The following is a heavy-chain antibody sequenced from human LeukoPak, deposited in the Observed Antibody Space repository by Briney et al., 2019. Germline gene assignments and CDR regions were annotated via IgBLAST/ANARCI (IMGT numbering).Heavy chain of an antibody. CDR2: INPNSGGT. J-gene: IGHJ6*03. D-gene: IGHD4-23*01. Sequence: VKVSCKASGYTFTDYYMHWVRQAPGQGLEWMGWINPNSGGTNYAQKFQGRVTMTRDTSISTAYMELSRLRSDDTAVYYCARDNSDLLGYYYYMDVWGKGTMVTVFS. CDR1: GYTFTDYY. CDR3: ARDNSDLLGYYYYMDV. V-gene: IGHV1-2*02.